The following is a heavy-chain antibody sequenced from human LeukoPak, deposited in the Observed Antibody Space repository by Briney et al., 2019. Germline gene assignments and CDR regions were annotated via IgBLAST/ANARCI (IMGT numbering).Heavy chain of an antibody. V-gene: IGHV3-30*03. CDR3: ARRFGEGAFDI. CDR1: GFTFSSYG. D-gene: IGHD3-10*01. J-gene: IGHJ3*02. Sequence: GGSLRLSCAASGFTFSSYGMHWVRQAPGKGLEWVAVISYDGSNKYYADSVKGRFTISRDNSKNTLYLQMNSLRAEDTAVYYCARRFGEGAFDIWGQGTMVTVSS. CDR2: ISYDGSNK.